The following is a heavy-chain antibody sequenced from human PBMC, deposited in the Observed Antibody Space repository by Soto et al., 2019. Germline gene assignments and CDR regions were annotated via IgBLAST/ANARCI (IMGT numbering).Heavy chain of an antibody. CDR2: IIALVGTS. D-gene: IGHD3-9*01. V-gene: IGHV1-69*01. CDR3: AREVWYVDFSAALLD. Sequence: VQLMQSGAEVKKPGSSVKVSCKASGGTFSSHSINWVRQAPGQGLEWMGGIIALVGTSNYAQNVQGRVTITADQSTSTAYMELNSLTSDDTAVYYCAREVWYVDFSAALLDGGQGTLVTVSS. J-gene: IGHJ4*02. CDR1: GGTFSSHS.